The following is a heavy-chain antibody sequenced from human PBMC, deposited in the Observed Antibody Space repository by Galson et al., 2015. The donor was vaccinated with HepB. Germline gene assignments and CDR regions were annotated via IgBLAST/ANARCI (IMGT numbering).Heavy chain of an antibody. CDR3: ASHIY. J-gene: IGHJ4*02. V-gene: IGHV3-30*04. CDR2: ISNDGSNR. Sequence: SLRLSCAASGFTFSGYAMHWVRQAPGKGLEWVAVISNDGSNRYYADSVKGRFTISRDNSKNTLCMQMNSLRAEDTAVYYCASHIYWGQGTPVTVSS. CDR1: GFTFSGYA.